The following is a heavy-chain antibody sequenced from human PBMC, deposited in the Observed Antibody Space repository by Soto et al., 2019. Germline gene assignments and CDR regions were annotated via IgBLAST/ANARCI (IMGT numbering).Heavy chain of an antibody. V-gene: IGHV1-8*01. CDR1: GYTFTSYD. CDR2: MNPNSGNT. Sequence: QVQLVQSGAEVKKPGASVKVSCKASGYTFTSYDINWVRQATGQGLEWMGWMNPNSGNTGYAQKFQGRVTMTRNTYISTAYMELSSLRSEDTAVYYCASYSSSWYGYYYYGMDVWGQGTTVTVSS. J-gene: IGHJ6*02. CDR3: ASYSSSWYGYYYYGMDV. D-gene: IGHD6-13*01.